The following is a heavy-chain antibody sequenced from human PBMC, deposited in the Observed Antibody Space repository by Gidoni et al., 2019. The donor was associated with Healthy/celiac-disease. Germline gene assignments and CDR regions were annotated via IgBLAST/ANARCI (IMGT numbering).Heavy chain of an antibody. CDR2: INHSGST. CDR3: ARGHGTTQAFDI. J-gene: IGHJ3*02. V-gene: IGHV4-34*01. D-gene: IGHD1-7*01. Sequence: QVQLQQWGAGLLKPSETLSLTCAVYGGSFSGYYWSWIRQPPGKGLEWIGEINHSGSTNYNPSLKSRVTISVDTSKNQFSLKLSSVTAADTAVYYCARGHGTTQAFDIWGQGTMVTVSS. CDR1: GGSFSGYY.